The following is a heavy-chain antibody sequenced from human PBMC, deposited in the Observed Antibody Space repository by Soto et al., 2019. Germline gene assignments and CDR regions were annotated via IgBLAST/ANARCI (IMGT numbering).Heavy chain of an antibody. D-gene: IGHD5-18*01. CDR2: IHYSGTT. CDR3: ARGLGGYYHPHDR. J-gene: IGHJ4*02. Sequence: SETLSLSCTVSGDSINGYYWGWIRQPPGKGMEWIGNIHYSGTTNYNPSLKSRVTISVDTSRNQFSLTLKSLTAADTAVYYCARGLGGYYHPHDRWGPGALVTVSS. CDR1: GDSINGYY. V-gene: IGHV4-59*08.